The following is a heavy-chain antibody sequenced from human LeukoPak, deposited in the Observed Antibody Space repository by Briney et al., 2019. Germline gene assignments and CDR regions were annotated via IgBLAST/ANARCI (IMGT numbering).Heavy chain of an antibody. CDR3: ARGSTVRGAFDI. J-gene: IGHJ3*02. CDR2: ISYDGSNK. D-gene: IGHD3-10*01. V-gene: IGHV3-30*04. CDR1: GFTFSSYA. Sequence: GGSLRLSCAASGFTFSSYAMHWVRQAPGKGLEWVAVISYDGSNKYYADSVKGRFTISRDNSKNTLYLQMNSLRAEDTAVYYCARGSTVRGAFDIWGQGTMVTVSS.